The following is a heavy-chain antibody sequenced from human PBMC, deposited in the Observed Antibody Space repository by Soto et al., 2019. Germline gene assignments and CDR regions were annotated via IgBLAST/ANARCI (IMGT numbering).Heavy chain of an antibody. CDR2: INHSGST. V-gene: IGHV4-34*01. J-gene: IGHJ4*02. CDR3: ARVSVWYYDSSGPRGYFDY. D-gene: IGHD3-22*01. Sequence: PSETLSLSCAVYGGSFSGYYWSWTRQPPGKGLEWIGEINHSGSTNYNPSLKSRVTISVDTSKNQFSLKLSSVTAADTAVYYCARVSVWYYDSSGPRGYFDYWGQGTLVTVSS. CDR1: GGSFSGYY.